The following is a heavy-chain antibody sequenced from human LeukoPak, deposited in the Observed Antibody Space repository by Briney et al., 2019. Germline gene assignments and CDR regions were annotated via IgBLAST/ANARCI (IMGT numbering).Heavy chain of an antibody. CDR1: GFTFSSFA. J-gene: IGHJ5*02. CDR2: IWYNGSNK. V-gene: IGHV3-33*01. D-gene: IGHD4-17*01. CDR3: SRGGYGDYNNWFDP. Sequence: GGSLRLSCAASGFTFSSFAMHWVRQAPDKGLESVADIWYNGSNKYYAESVKGRFTISRDNSKNMLYLQLNSLRAEDTAVYYCSRGGYGDYNNWFDPWGQGTLVIVSS.